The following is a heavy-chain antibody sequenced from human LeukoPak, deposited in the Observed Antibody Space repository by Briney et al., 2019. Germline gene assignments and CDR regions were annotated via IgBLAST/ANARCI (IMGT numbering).Heavy chain of an antibody. CDR2: VNYIGRS. J-gene: IGHJ5*02. CDR3: AIRLTTSRLATATTWFDP. D-gene: IGHD1-1*01. CDR1: GESFDGFY. V-gene: IGHV4-34*01. Sequence: SETLSLTCAVYGESFDGFYWNWIRQSPGKGLEWLGEVNYIGRSDYNPALESRIAISADASKRQFSLKLTSVTAADTAVYYCAIRLTTSRLATATTWFDPWGQGTLVSVSS.